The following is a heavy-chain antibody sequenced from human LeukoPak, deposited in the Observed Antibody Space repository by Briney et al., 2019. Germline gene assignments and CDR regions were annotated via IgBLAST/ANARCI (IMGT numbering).Heavy chain of an antibody. CDR3: ARGGTRRFGAGGYMDV. J-gene: IGHJ6*03. CDR2: INPNSGGT. CDR1: GYTFTGYY. Sequence: ASVKVSCKASGYTFTGYYMHWVRQAPGQGPEWMGWINPNSGGTNYAQKFQGRVTMTRDTSISTAYMELSRLRSDDTAVYYCARGGTRRFGAGGYMDVWGKGTTVTVSS. V-gene: IGHV1-2*02. D-gene: IGHD3-10*01.